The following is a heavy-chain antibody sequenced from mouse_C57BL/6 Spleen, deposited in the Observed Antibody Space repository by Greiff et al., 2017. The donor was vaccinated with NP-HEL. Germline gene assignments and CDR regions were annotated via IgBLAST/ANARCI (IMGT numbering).Heavy chain of an antibody. CDR2: IDPSDSET. CDR3: ARFYYGSSYRYFDV. V-gene: IGHV1-52*01. CDR1: GYTFTSYW. J-gene: IGHJ1*03. Sequence: QVQLKQPGAELVRPGSSVKLSCKASGYTFTSYWMHWVKQRPIQGLEWIGNIDPSDSETHYNQKFKDKATLTVDKSSSTAYMQLSSLTSEDSAVYYCARFYYGSSYRYFDVWGTGTTVTVSS. D-gene: IGHD1-1*01.